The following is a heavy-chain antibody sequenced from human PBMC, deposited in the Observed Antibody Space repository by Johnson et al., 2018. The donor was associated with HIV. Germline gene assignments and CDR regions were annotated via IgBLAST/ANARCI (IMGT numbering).Heavy chain of an antibody. D-gene: IGHD4/OR15-4a*01. Sequence: QSVESGGGLVQPGGSLRLSCAASGFTFSSYAMHWVRQAPGKGLEWVSGISWNSGSIGYADSVRGRFTISRDNAKNSLYLQMNSLKTEDTAVYYCARRGDFGAYYPFDFWGQGTMVTVSS. CDR2: ISWNSGSI. CDR1: GFTFSSYA. J-gene: IGHJ3*01. V-gene: IGHV3-9*01. CDR3: ARRGDFGAYYPFDF.